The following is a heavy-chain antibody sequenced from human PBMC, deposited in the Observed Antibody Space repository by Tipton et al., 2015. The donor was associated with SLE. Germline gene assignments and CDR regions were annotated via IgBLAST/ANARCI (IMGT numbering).Heavy chain of an antibody. CDR3: ARFFYYDNSRAWGWFDP. J-gene: IGHJ5*02. CDR1: GGSISSGGYY. V-gene: IGHV4-31*03. D-gene: IGHD3-9*01. Sequence: TLSLTCTVSGGSISSGGYYWSWVRQRPGTGLEWIGYIHYSGSTYYNPSLQSRGTISVDTSKNQFSLKLRSVTAADTAVYYCARFFYYDNSRAWGWFDPWGQGTLVTVSS. CDR2: IHYSGST.